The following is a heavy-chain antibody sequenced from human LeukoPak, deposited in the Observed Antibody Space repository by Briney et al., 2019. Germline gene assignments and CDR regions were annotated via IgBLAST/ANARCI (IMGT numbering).Heavy chain of an antibody. CDR2: INPNSGAT. CDR1: GYTFTGHY. D-gene: IGHD4-23*01. V-gene: IGHV1-2*02. Sequence: ASVKVSCKTSGYTFTGHYMHWVRQAPGQGLEWMGWINPNSGATKSAQKFQGRVTMTRDTSITTAYMELYSPRSDDTALYYCAREMTPVGGSPLIWFDPWGQGTLVTVSS. J-gene: IGHJ5*02. CDR3: AREMTPVGGSPLIWFDP.